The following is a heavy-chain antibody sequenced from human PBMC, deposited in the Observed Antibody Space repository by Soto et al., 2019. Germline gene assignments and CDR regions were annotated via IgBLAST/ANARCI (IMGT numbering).Heavy chain of an antibody. J-gene: IGHJ6*02. CDR2: IFFTGSA. CDR1: GGSVSTGGYD. Sequence: SPTLSLTCTVSGGSVSTGGYDWSWIRQPAGKGLEWIGKIFFTGSAHYNPSLRNRVTMSVDTSKDQFSLTLTSVTAADTAVYYCARDRHGMDVWGQGTTVTVSS. CDR3: ARDRHGMDV. V-gene: IGHV4-61*08.